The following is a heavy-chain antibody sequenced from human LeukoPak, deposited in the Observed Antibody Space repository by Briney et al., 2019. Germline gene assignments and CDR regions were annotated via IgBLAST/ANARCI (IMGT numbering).Heavy chain of an antibody. CDR3: AKDRGYYDSSGYYSVLDY. V-gene: IGHV3-9*01. Sequence: QPGRSLRLSCAASGFTFDDYAMHWVRQAPGKGLEWVSGISWNSGSIGYADSVKGRFTISRDNAKNSLYLQMNSLRAEDTAVYYCAKDRGYYDSSGYYSVLDYWGQGTLVTVSS. CDR1: GFTFDDYA. CDR2: ISWNSGSI. J-gene: IGHJ4*02. D-gene: IGHD3-22*01.